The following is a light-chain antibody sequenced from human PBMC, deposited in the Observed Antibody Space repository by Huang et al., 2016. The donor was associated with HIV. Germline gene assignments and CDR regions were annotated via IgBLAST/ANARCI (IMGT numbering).Light chain of an antibody. V-gene: IGKV1-NL1*01. CDR3: QQYYSTHAVT. Sequence: DIQMTQSPSSLSASVGDRVTITCRASQVISDSLAWYQQKPGKAPKLLLYTASRLETGVPARFSGSESGTEYTLTISSLQPEDFATYYCQQYYSTHAVTFGGGTRVEIK. J-gene: IGKJ4*01. CDR2: TAS. CDR1: QVISDS.